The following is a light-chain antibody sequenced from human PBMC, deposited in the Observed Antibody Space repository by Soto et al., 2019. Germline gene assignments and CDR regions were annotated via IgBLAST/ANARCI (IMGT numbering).Light chain of an antibody. CDR2: KAS. V-gene: IGKV1-5*03. CDR1: QSISSW. Sequence: DIQMTPSPSTLSASVGDRVTITCRASQSISSWLAWYQQKPGKAPKLLIYKASSLESGVPSRFSGSGSGTEFTLTISSLQSEDFAVYYCQQYGSSPPVTFGRGTKVDIK. J-gene: IGKJ4*02. CDR3: QQYGSSPPVT.